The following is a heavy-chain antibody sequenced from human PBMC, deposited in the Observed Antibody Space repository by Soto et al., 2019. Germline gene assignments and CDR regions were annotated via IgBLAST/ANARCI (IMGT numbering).Heavy chain of an antibody. V-gene: IGHV4-59*01. D-gene: IGHD6-19*01. CDR3: ARDSSGWYRQFDY. J-gene: IGHJ4*02. CDR2: IHYTGST. Sequence: SETLSLTCTVSGGSISTYYWTWVRQPPGKGLEWIGYIHYTGSTNYNPSLKSRVTISVDTSKNNFSLKLSSMTAADTAVYYCARDSSGWYRQFDYWGQGTLVTVSS. CDR1: GGSISTYY.